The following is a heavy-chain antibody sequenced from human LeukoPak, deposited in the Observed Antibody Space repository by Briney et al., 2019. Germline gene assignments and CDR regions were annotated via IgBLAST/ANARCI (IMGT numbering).Heavy chain of an antibody. D-gene: IGHD6-13*01. CDR1: GGTFSSYA. Sequence: SVEVSCKASGGTFSSYAISWVRQAPGQGLEWMGGIIPIFGTANYAQKFQGRVTITADESTSTAYMELSSLRSEDTAVYYCARDKSAAAGPTDLYYFDYWGQGTLVTVSS. V-gene: IGHV1-69*01. CDR3: ARDKSAAAGPTDLYYFDY. J-gene: IGHJ4*02. CDR2: IIPIFGTA.